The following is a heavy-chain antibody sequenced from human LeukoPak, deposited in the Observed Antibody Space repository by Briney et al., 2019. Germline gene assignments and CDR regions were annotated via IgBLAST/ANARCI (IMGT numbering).Heavy chain of an antibody. V-gene: IGHV4-34*01. CDR1: GGSFSGYY. Sequence: SETLSLTCAVYGGSFSGYYWSWIRQPPGKGLEWIGEINHSGSTNYNPSLKSRVTISVDTSKNQFSLKLSSVTAADTAVYYCARGISDYWGQGTLVTVSS. CDR2: INHSGST. J-gene: IGHJ4*02. CDR3: ARGISDY. D-gene: IGHD2/OR15-2a*01.